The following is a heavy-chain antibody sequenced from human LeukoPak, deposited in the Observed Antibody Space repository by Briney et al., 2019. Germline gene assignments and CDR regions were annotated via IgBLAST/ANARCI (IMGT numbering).Heavy chain of an antibody. D-gene: IGHD2-21*02. Sequence: ASVKVSCKASGYTLTNYGISWVRQAPGQGLEWMALISANNGDTRYAQKFQGRVILTTDTSTTTAYMELRNLRSDDTAVYYCARDACVSCGGDCCHDPWGQGTLVTVSS. CDR2: ISANNGDT. CDR3: ARDACVSCGGDCCHDP. J-gene: IGHJ5*02. CDR1: GYTLTNYG. V-gene: IGHV1-18*01.